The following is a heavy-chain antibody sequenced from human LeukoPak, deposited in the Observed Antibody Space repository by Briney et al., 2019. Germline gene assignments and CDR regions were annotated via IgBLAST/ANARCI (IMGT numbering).Heavy chain of an antibody. J-gene: IGHJ4*02. Sequence: SETLSLTCTVSGGSISSYYWSWVRQPPGKGLEWIGYIYYTGSTNYNPSLKSRLTISVDTSKNQFSLNLSSVTAADTAVYYCAGGPSGSYGQTLYWGQGTLVTVSS. CDR3: AGGPSGSYGQTLY. V-gene: IGHV4-59*01. CDR1: GGSISSYY. CDR2: IYYTGST. D-gene: IGHD1-26*01.